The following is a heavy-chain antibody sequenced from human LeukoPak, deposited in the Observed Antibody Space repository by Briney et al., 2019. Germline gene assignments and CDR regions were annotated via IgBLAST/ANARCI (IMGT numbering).Heavy chain of an antibody. Sequence: GGSLRLSCTVSGFTFSTYAMTWVRQAPGKGLEWVSLIDATGDSTYYADSVKGRFTISRDNSKNTMSLQMNSLRAEDTAVYFCAGRQLWLNYWGPETPVTVSS. D-gene: IGHD5-18*01. V-gene: IGHV3-23*01. CDR1: GFTFSTYA. CDR2: IDATGDST. CDR3: AGRQLWLNY. J-gene: IGHJ4*02.